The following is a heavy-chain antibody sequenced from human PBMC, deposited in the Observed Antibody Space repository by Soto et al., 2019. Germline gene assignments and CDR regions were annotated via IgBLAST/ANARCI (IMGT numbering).Heavy chain of an antibody. J-gene: IGHJ4*02. CDR2: ISSSSSYI. Sequence: GGSLRLSCAASGFTFSSYSMNWVRQAPGKGLEWVSSISSSSSYIYYADSVKGRFTISRDNAKNSLYLQMNSLRAEDTAVYYCARTPAAMETYYDFWSGPGGQGTLVTVSS. D-gene: IGHD3-3*01. CDR3: ARTPAAMETYYDFWSGP. CDR1: GFTFSSYS. V-gene: IGHV3-21*01.